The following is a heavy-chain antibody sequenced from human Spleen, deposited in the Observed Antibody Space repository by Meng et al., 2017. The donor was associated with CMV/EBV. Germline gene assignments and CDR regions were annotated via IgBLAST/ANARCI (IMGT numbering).Heavy chain of an antibody. CDR2: ISWDGGST. V-gene: IGHV3-43D*03. CDR1: GFTFDDYA. J-gene: IGHJ4*02. D-gene: IGHD2-2*01. CDR3: ARESVQPAASFDS. Sequence: GGSLRLSCAASGFTFDDYAMHWVRQAPGKGLEWVSLISWDGGSTYYADSVKGRFTISRDNSKNSLYLQMNSLRAEDTAVYFCARESVQPAASFDSWGQGTLVTVSS.